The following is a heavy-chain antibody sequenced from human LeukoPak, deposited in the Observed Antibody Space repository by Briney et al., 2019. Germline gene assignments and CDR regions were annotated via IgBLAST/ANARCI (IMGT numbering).Heavy chain of an antibody. D-gene: IGHD3-22*01. Sequence: PSETLSLTCTVSGGSISSYCWSWIRQPAGKGLEWIGRIYTSGNTNYNPSLKSRVTISVDKSKNQFSLKLSSVTAADTAVYYCARAGRYDSSGMGIFDHWGQGTLVTVSS. V-gene: IGHV4-4*07. CDR3: ARAGRYDSSGMGIFDH. CDR1: GGSISSYC. J-gene: IGHJ4*02. CDR2: IYTSGNT.